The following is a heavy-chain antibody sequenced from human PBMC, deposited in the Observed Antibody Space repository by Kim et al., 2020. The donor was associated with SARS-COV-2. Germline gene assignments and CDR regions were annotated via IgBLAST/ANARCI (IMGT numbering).Heavy chain of an antibody. Sequence: SETLSLTCTVSGGSISSSSYYWGWIRQPPGKGLEWIGSIYYSGSTYYNPSLKSRVTISVDTSKNQFSLKLSSVTAADTAVYYCASWNYDYVWGSPPPGDYWGQGTLVTVSS. J-gene: IGHJ4*02. CDR3: ASWNYDYVWGSPPPGDY. D-gene: IGHD3-16*01. CDR2: IYYSGST. CDR1: GGSISSSSYY. V-gene: IGHV4-39*01.